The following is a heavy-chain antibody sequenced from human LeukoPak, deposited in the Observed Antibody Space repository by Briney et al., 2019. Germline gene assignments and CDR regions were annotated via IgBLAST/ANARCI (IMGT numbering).Heavy chain of an antibody. CDR3: ARDSAYCSSTSCYSPSTFDY. V-gene: IGHV4-4*07. D-gene: IGHD2-2*01. J-gene: IGHJ4*02. CDR1: GGSISSYY. CDR2: IYTSGST. Sequence: SETLSLTCTVSGGSISSYYWSWIRQPAGKGLEWIGRIYTSGSTNYNPSLKSRVTMSVDTSKNQFSLKLSSVTAADTAVYYCARDSAYCSSTSCYSPSTFDYWGQGTLVTVSS.